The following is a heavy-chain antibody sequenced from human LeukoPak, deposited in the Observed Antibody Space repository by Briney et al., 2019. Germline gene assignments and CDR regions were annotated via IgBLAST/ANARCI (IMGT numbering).Heavy chain of an antibody. CDR2: IYYSGST. Sequence: PSETLSLTCTVSGGSISSYYWSWIRQPPGKGLEWIGYIYYSGSTNYNPSLKSRVTISVDTSKNQFSLKLSSVTAADTAVYYCARDGDNYYFDYWGQGTLVTVSS. J-gene: IGHJ4*02. D-gene: IGHD1-1*01. CDR1: GGSISSYY. CDR3: ARDGDNYYFDY. V-gene: IGHV4-59*12.